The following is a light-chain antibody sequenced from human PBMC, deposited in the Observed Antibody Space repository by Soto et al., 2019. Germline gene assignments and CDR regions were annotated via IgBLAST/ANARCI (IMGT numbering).Light chain of an antibody. Sequence: EIVLTQSPGTLSLSPGERATLSCRASQSVSNNYLAWYQQKPGQAPRLLIYGASSRATGIPGRFSGSGSETAFTLTISSLEPEDFAVYYCQQRRSWPRALTFGGGTKVDI. V-gene: IGKV3D-20*02. CDR1: QSVSNNY. J-gene: IGKJ4*01. CDR3: QQRRSWPRALT. CDR2: GAS.